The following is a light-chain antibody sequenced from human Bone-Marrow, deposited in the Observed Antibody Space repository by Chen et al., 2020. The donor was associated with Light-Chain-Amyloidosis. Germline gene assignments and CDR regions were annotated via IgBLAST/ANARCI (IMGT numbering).Light chain of an antibody. V-gene: IGLV3-21*02. CDR2: DDS. J-gene: IGLJ3*02. CDR1: NIGTTS. Sequence: SYLLPQPSSVLVAPGQTAKNACGGNNIGTTSVHWYPQTPGQSPLLVVYDDSDRPSGIPGRLSGCNSGNTATLTISRVEAGDEADYYCQVWDRSSDRPVFGGGTKLTVL. CDR3: QVWDRSSDRPV.